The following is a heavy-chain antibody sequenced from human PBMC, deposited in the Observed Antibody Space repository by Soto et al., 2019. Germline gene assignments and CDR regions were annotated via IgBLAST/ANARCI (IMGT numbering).Heavy chain of an antibody. CDR3: ARGRQYGYYVDY. CDR2: INGDGSST. J-gene: IGHJ4*02. D-gene: IGHD3-10*01. V-gene: IGHV3-74*01. Sequence: GGSLRLSCAASGFTFSSYWMRWVRQAPGKGLVWVSRINGDGSSTNYADSVKGRFTISRDNAKNTLYLQMNSLRAEDTAVYYCARGRQYGYYVDYWGQGTLVTVSS. CDR1: GFTFSSYW.